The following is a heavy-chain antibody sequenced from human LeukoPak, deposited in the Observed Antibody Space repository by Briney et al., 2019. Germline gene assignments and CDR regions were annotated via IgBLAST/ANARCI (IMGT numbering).Heavy chain of an antibody. V-gene: IGHV4-61*01. CDR2: VYYSGST. D-gene: IGHD2-2*02. J-gene: IGHJ6*02. CDR3: ARGQGYCSSTSCYSYYYYGMDV. Sequence: SETLSLTCTVSGGSVSSGSYFWTWIRQPPGKGLEWIGYVYYSGSTNYNPSLKSRVTISVDTSKNQFSLKLSSVTAADTAVYYCARGQGYCSSTSCYSYYYYGMDVWGQGTTVTVSS. CDR1: GGSVSSGSYF.